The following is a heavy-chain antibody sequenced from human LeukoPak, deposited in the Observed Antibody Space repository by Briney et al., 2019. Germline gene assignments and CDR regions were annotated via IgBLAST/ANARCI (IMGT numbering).Heavy chain of an antibody. V-gene: IGHV3-7*01. CDR3: AREHTAGYNSSWHAFRN. CDR1: GFTFSGYG. J-gene: IGHJ1*01. CDR2: INQDGTEK. Sequence: GGSLRLSCAASGFTFSGYGMSWVRQAPGKGLEWVAYINQDGTEKYYVDSVKGRFSISRDNAKNSLFLQMGSLRVEDTAVYYCAREHTAGYNSSWHAFRNWGQGTLVSVSS. D-gene: IGHD6-13*01.